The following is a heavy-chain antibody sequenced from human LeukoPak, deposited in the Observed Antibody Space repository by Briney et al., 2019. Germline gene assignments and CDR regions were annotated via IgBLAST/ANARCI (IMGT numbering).Heavy chain of an antibody. Sequence: ASVKVSCKASGYTFTSYGISWVRQAPGQGLEWMGWINPNSGGTNYAQKFQGWVTMTRDTSISTAYMELSRLRSDDTAVYYCARAPNYDFWSGPPGRVYYYYGMDVWGQGTTVTVSS. CDR2: INPNSGGT. CDR3: ARAPNYDFWSGPPGRVYYYYGMDV. J-gene: IGHJ6*02. CDR1: GYTFTSYG. D-gene: IGHD3-3*01. V-gene: IGHV1-2*04.